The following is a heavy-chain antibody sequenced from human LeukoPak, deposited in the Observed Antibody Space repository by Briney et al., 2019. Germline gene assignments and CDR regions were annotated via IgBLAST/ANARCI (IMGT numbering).Heavy chain of an antibody. CDR3: TKDLGSGSHHDFYFGLDV. J-gene: IGHJ6*02. CDR2: ISWDSRET. V-gene: IGHV3-9*01. CDR1: GFTFRDYS. Sequence: GGSQRLSCQASGFTFRDYSMHWVRQVPGEGLEWVAGISWDSRETDYADSVKDRLTISRDNAKGSLFMQMSSLRTEDTALYFCTKDLGSGSHHDFYFGLDVWGQGTTVTVSS. D-gene: IGHD3-10*01.